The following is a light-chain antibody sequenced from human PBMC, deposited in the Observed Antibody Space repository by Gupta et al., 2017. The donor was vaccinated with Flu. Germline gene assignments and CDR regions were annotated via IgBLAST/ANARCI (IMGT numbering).Light chain of an antibody. Sequence: APCVSVTRDGNITVTGRNNPPSSSYLDWYQHKPGQAPKLLIYVASTLHSGVPDRFSGSGSGTDFTLTISSLQPEDFAVYYCQQTCSSPVTFGQGTRLEIK. CDR1: PPSSSY. V-gene: IGKV1-39*01. J-gene: IGKJ5*01. CDR3: QQTCSSPVT. CDR2: VAS.